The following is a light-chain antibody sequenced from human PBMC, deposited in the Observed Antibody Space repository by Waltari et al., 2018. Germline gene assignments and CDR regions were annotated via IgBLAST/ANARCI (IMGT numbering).Light chain of an antibody. CDR3: QQYYTTPMYT. Sequence: DIQMTQSPSSLSASVGDRVTITCRASQDISNSLAWYQQKAGKAPKVLLYAASRLESGVPSRFSGSGSGTDYTLSISSLQPEDFAIYYCQQYYTTPMYTFGQGTKLEI. V-gene: IGKV1-NL1*01. CDR2: AAS. CDR1: QDISNS. J-gene: IGKJ2*01.